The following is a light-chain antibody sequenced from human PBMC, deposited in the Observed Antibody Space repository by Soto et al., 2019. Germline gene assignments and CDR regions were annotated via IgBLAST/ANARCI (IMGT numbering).Light chain of an antibody. Sequence: DIQLTQPPSFLSASVGGRVTITCRASQAISSHLAWYQQKPGKAPNLLIYGASTLQSGVPSRFSGSGSGTQFTLTISSLQPEDFATYYCQQLNSYPLTFGPGTKVDIK. J-gene: IGKJ3*01. CDR1: QAISSH. CDR3: QQLNSYPLT. V-gene: IGKV1-9*01. CDR2: GAS.